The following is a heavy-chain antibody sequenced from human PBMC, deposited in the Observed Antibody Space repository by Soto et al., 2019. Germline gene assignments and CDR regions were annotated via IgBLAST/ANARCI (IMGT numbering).Heavy chain of an antibody. CDR1: GVSLSSGAYS. CDR3: ARDLRGGGGYFGIDV. V-gene: IGHV4-30-2*01. Sequence: TLSLTCAVSGVSLSSGAYSWTWIRQTPGRGLEWIGYIYHNGSPYYNPSLKRRVSISLDKSMNQFSLMLSSVTAADTAVYFCARDLRGGGGYFGIDVWGQGTTVTVSS. J-gene: IGHJ6*02. CDR2: IYHNGSP. D-gene: IGHD3-16*01.